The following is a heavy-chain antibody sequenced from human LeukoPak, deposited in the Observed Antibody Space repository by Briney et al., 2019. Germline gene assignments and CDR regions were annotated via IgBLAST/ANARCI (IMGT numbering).Heavy chain of an antibody. CDR2: ISAYNGNT. J-gene: IGHJ6*02. D-gene: IGHD3-10*01. Sequence: PQASVKVSCKASGYTFTSYGISWVRQAPGQGLEWMGWISAYNGNTNYAQKLQGRVTMTTDTSTSTAYMERRSLRSDDTAVYYCARGWFGELLSGAGPYYSYGMDVWGQGTTVTVSS. CDR3: ARGWFGELLSGAGPYYSYGMDV. CDR1: GYTFTSYG. V-gene: IGHV1-18*01.